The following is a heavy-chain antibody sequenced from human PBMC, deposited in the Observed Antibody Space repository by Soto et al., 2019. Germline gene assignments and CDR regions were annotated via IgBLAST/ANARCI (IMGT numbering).Heavy chain of an antibody. Sequence: QVQLVQSGAEVKKPGSSVKVSCKASGGTFSSYAISWVRQAPGQGLEWMGGIIPIFGTANYAQKFQGRVTITADESTSTGYLERSSLRSEATAVYYCARVGYCSGGSCYYFDYWGQGTLVTVSS. CDR2: IIPIFGTA. V-gene: IGHV1-69*01. CDR1: GGTFSSYA. CDR3: ARVGYCSGGSCYYFDY. J-gene: IGHJ4*02. D-gene: IGHD2-15*01.